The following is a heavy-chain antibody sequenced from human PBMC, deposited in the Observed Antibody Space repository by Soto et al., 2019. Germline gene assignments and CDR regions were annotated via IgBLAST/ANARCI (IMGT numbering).Heavy chain of an antibody. J-gene: IGHJ3*02. Sequence: QITLKESGPTLVKPTQTLTLTCTFSGFSLTTRQVGVGWIRQPTGQALEWLAVIYWDDDKRYSSSLKSRLAITKDTSKNQVVLTMTNVGPMDTATYYCAHLMITYVGVIADDAFDIWGQGTMVTVSS. V-gene: IGHV2-5*02. D-gene: IGHD3-16*02. CDR1: GFSLTTRQVG. CDR2: IYWDDDK. CDR3: AHLMITYVGVIADDAFDI.